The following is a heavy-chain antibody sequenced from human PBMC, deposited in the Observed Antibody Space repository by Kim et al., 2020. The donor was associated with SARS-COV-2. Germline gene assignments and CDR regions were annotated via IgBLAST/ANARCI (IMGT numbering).Heavy chain of an antibody. D-gene: IGHD1-26*01. CDR2: IKSKTDGGTT. J-gene: IGHJ4*02. CDR3: TTGYSGSYYEDY. V-gene: IGHV3-15*01. Sequence: GGSLRLSCAASGFTFSNAWMSWVRQAPGKGLEWVGRIKSKTDGGTTDYAAPVKGRFTISRDDSKNTLYLQMNSLKTEDTAVYYCTTGYSGSYYEDYWGQGTLVTVSS. CDR1: GFTFSNAW.